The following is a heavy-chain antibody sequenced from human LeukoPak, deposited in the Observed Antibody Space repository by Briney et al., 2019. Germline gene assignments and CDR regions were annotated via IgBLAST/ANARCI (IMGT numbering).Heavy chain of an antibody. J-gene: IGHJ4*02. Sequence: SETLSLTCDVSGGSVTSTNWWTWFRQPPGKGLEWIGEVHLDGRTNYNPSLRSRLVMSADLPENHISLKLTSVTAADTAVYYCAREGGFYRPLDYSGQGTLVTVSS. V-gene: IGHV4-4*02. CDR3: AREGGFYRPLDY. D-gene: IGHD6-25*01. CDR2: VHLDGRT. CDR1: GGSVTSTNW.